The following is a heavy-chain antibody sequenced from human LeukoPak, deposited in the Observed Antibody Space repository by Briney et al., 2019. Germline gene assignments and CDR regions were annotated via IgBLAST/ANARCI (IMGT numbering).Heavy chain of an antibody. CDR2: INPNSGGT. CDR1: GYTFTGYY. J-gene: IGHJ6*03. CDR3: ARAERFLEWSLHYYYYMDV. V-gene: IGHV1-2*02. D-gene: IGHD3-3*01. Sequence: ASVKVSCKASGYTFTGYYMHWVRQAPGQGLGWMGWINPNSGGTNYAQKFQGRVTMTRDTSISTAYMELSRLRSDDTAVYYCARAERFLEWSLHYYYYMDVWGKGTTVTVSS.